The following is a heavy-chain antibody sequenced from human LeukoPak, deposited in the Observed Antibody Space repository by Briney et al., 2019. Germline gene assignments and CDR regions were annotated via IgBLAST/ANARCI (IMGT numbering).Heavy chain of an antibody. CDR2: IYWNDDK. J-gene: IGHJ4*02. CDR1: GFSLSTSGVG. CDR3: AHTGYSNSWDYFDY. V-gene: IGHV2-5*01. Sequence: SGPTLVNPTQTLTLTCTFSGFSLSTSGVGVGWIRQPPGKALEWLALIYWNDDKRYSPSLKSRLTIIKDTSKNQVVLTMTNMDPVDTATYYCAHTGYSNSWDYFDYWGQGTLVTVSS. D-gene: IGHD6-6*01.